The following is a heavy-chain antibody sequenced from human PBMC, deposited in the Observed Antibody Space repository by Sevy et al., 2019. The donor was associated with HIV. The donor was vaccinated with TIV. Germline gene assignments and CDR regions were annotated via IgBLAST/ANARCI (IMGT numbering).Heavy chain of an antibody. CDR1: GFTFSSYS. V-gene: IGHV3-21*01. Sequence: GGSLRLSCAASGFTFSSYSMNWVRQAPGKGLEWVSYISSSSNYIYYADSVKGRITVSRDNAKNSMYLQINSLGAEDTAVYYCARDPMGEYSAYDGAGYYGMDVWGQWTTVTVSS. CDR3: ARDPMGEYSAYDGAGYYGMDV. CDR2: ISSSSNYI. J-gene: IGHJ6*02. D-gene: IGHD5-12*01.